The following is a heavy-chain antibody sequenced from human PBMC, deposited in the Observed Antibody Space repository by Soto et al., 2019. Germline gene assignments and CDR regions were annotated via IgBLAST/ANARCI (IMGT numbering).Heavy chain of an antibody. J-gene: IGHJ5*02. CDR2: IVVGSGNT. CDR3: AAFSQLSSGWLGNWFDP. V-gene: IGHV1-58*01. D-gene: IGHD6-19*01. Sequence: SVKVSCKASGFTFTSSPVQWVRQARGQRLEWIGGIVVGSGNTNYAQVFQEIVTSTRERSTSTAYMELSSLRSEDTAVYYCAAFSQLSSGWLGNWFDPWGEGTLVTVSS. CDR1: GFTFTSSP.